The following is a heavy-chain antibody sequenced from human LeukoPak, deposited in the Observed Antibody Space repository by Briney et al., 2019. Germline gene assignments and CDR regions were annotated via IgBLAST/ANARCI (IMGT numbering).Heavy chain of an antibody. CDR3: ARVLIEYSSRTGMGLNWFDP. J-gene: IGHJ5*02. CDR2: INHSGST. V-gene: IGHV4-34*01. Sequence: SETLSLTCAVYGGSFSGYYWSWIRQPPGKGLEWIGEINHSGSTNYNPSLKSRVTISVDTSKNQFSLKLSSVTAPDTAVYYCARVLIEYSSRTGMGLNWFDPWGQGTLVTVSS. D-gene: IGHD6-13*01. CDR1: GGSFSGYY.